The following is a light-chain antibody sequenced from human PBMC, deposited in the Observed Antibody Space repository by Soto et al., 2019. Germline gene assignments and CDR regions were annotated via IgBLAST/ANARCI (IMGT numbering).Light chain of an antibody. V-gene: IGLV1-40*01. Sequence: QSVLTQPPSVSGAPGQRVTISCTAGSSNIGADYDVHWYQHLPGSAPKLLIYANTNRPSGVPDRFSGSRSGTSASLAITGLQAADEAVYYCQSYDSSLSGSDVIFGGGTKLTVL. J-gene: IGLJ2*01. CDR1: SSNIGADYD. CDR3: QSYDSSLSGSDVI. CDR2: ANT.